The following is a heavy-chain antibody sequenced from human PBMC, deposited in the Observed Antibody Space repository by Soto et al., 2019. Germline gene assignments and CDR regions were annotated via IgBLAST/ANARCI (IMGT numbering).Heavy chain of an antibody. Sequence: QLQLQESGPGLVKPSETLSLTCTVSGGSISSSSYYWGWIRQPPGKGLEWIGSIYYSGSTYYNPSLKSRVTISVDTSKNQFSLKLSSVTAADTAVYYCARHVKTLKPYSSPTMSEYYYYYMDVWGKGTTVTVSS. D-gene: IGHD6-13*01. V-gene: IGHV4-39*01. CDR1: GGSISSSSYY. J-gene: IGHJ6*03. CDR2: IYYSGST. CDR3: ARHVKTLKPYSSPTMSEYYYYYMDV.